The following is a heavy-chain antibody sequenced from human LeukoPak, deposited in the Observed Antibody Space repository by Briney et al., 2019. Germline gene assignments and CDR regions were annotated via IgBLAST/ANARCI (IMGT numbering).Heavy chain of an antibody. CDR1: EGSILTFE. CDR2: ISGGGSPI. J-gene: IGHJ4*02. V-gene: IGHV3-48*03. Sequence: FRRFSRRASEGSILTFEVNWIRKSQRKGLEWIAFISGGGSPIYYADSVQGRFIISRDNAKNSLYLQMNSLRAEDTAIYYCVGGGLPYFDYWGQGTLVTVSS. CDR3: VGGGLPYFDY. D-gene: IGHD2-21*02.